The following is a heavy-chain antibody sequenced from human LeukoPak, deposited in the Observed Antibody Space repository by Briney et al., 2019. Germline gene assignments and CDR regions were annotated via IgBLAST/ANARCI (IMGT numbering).Heavy chain of an antibody. CDR3: ARGRLLWFGELLYNYYYYYYMDV. Sequence: ASVKVSCKASGGTFSSYAINWVRQATGQGLEWMGWMNPNSGNTGYAQKFQGRVTMTRNTSISTAYMELSSLRSEDTAVYYCARGRLLWFGELLYNYYYYYYMDVWGKGTTVTISS. D-gene: IGHD3-10*01. CDR1: GGTFSSYA. J-gene: IGHJ6*03. V-gene: IGHV1-8*02. CDR2: MNPNSGNT.